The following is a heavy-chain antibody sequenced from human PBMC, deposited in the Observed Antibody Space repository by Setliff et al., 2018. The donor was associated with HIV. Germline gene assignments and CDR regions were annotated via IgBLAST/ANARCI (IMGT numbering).Heavy chain of an antibody. J-gene: IGHJ6*02. V-gene: IGHV3-7*01. Sequence: GGSLRLSCAASGFTFTSYWMIWVRQAPGKGLEWVANINQDGSEKNYVDSVKGRFTISRDNAKNSLYLQTDSLRVEDTTVYYCTRKLAPGHGMDVWGQGTTVTVSS. CDR3: TRKLAPGHGMDV. CDR1: GFTFTSYW. CDR2: INQDGSEK. D-gene: IGHD3-3*02.